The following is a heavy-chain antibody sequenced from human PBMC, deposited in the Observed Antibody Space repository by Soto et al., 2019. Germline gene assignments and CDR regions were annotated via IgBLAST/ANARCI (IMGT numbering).Heavy chain of an antibody. J-gene: IGHJ4*02. Sequence: GGSLRLSCAASGFTFSSYAMSWVRQTPGKGLEWVSTLSGSGGTTYYADSVKTRLTISKDTSKSQVVLTMTNMDPMDTATYYCVRTTPYCGGDCYPDYWGQGTRVTVSS. CDR2: LSGSGGTT. V-gene: IGHV3-23*01. CDR3: VRTTPYCGGDCYPDY. CDR1: GFTFSSYA. D-gene: IGHD2-21*02.